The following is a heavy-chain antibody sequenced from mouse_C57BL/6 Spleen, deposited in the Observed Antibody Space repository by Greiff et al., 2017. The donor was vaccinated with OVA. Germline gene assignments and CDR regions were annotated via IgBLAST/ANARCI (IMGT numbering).Heavy chain of an antibody. CDR3: ARRGYDGYYKCLYYAMDY. V-gene: IGHV1-12*01. CDR2: IYPGNGDT. Sequence: QVQLQQSGAELVRPGASVKMSCKASGYTFTSYNMHWVKQTPRQGLEWIGAIYPGNGDTSYNQKFKGKATLTVDKSSSTAYMQLSSLTSEDSAVYFCARRGYDGYYKCLYYAMDYWGQGTSVTVSS. D-gene: IGHD2-3*01. CDR1: GYTFTSYN. J-gene: IGHJ4*01.